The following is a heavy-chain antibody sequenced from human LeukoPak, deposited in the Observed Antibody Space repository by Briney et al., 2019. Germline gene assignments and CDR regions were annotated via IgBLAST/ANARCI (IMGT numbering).Heavy chain of an antibody. CDR3: ARAPLRGRYFDY. V-gene: IGHV3-64*01. J-gene: IGHJ4*02. D-gene: IGHD3-10*01. CDR2: ISSTGGST. CDR1: GFTFSSYA. Sequence: GGSLRLSCAASGFTFSSYAMHWVRQAPGKGLEYVSAISSTGGSTYYANSVKARFTISRDNSKNTRYLQMGSLRAEDMAVYYCARAPLRGRYFDYWGQGTLVTVSS.